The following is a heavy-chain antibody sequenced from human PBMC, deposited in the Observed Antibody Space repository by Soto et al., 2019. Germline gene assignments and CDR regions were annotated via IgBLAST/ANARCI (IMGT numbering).Heavy chain of an antibody. CDR3: ARGILGYCSSTSCRIEGYYMDV. CDR2: IIPILGIA. D-gene: IGHD2-2*01. CDR1: GGTFSSYT. J-gene: IGHJ6*03. V-gene: IGHV1-69*02. Sequence: ASVKVSCKASGGTFSSYTISWVRQAPGQGLEWMGRIIPILGIANYAQKFQGRVTITADKTTSTAYMELGGLGSEDTAVYYCARGILGYCSSTSCRIEGYYMDVWGKGTTVTVSS.